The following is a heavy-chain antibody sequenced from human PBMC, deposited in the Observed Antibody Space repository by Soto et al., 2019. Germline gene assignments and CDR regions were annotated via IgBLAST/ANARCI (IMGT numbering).Heavy chain of an antibody. CDR1: GFTFSDFY. D-gene: IGHD4-17*01. Sequence: QVQLVESGGGLVKPGGSLRLSCAAFGFTFSDFYLSWIRQAPGKGLEWVSYISSSGDYTKYADSVKGRFTISRDNAKNSLYLQLNSLRDEDTAVYYCAREDGNRLSRWGQGTLVTVSS. V-gene: IGHV3-11*06. CDR3: AREDGNRLSR. CDR2: ISSSGDYT. J-gene: IGHJ4*02.